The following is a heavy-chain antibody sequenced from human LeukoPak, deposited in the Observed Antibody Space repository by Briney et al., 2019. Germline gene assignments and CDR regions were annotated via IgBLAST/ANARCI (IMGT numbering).Heavy chain of an antibody. CDR1: GGTFSSYT. D-gene: IGHD1-26*01. J-gene: IGHJ4*02. Sequence: GASVKASCKASGGTFSSYTISWVRQAPGQGLEWMGRIIPILGIANYAQKFQGRVTITADKSTSTAYMELSSLRSEDTAVYYCARDLRGSYTFDYWGQGTLVTVSS. V-gene: IGHV1-69*04. CDR3: ARDLRGSYTFDY. CDR2: IIPILGIA.